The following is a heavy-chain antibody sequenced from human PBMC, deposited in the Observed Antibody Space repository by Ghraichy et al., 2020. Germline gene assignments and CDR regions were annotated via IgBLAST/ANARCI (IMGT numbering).Heavy chain of an antibody. V-gene: IGHV3-21*01. CDR1: GFIFNSYS. CDR2: ISRTSSYI. D-gene: IGHD3-22*01. J-gene: IGHJ4*02. CDR3: ARVSDDTSGYYSKTFDY. Sequence: LSLTCAASGFIFNSYSMTWVRQAPGKGLEWVSSISRTSSYIYYADSVKGRFTISRDNAKNSLYLQMNSLRAEDTAVYYCARVSDDTSGYYSKTFDYWGQGTLVTVSS.